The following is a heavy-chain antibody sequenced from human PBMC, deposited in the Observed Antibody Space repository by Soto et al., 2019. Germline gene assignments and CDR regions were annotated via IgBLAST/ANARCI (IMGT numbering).Heavy chain of an antibody. CDR3: ASGYSSSWYLESYFDY. CDR2: ISSSGSTI. Sequence: GGSLRLSYAAAEFTFSDYCMSWIRQAPGKGLEWVSYISSSGSTIYYADSVKGRFTISRDNAKNSLYLQMNSLRAEDTAVYYCASGYSSSWYLESYFDYWGQGTLVTSPQ. D-gene: IGHD6-13*01. V-gene: IGHV3-11*01. J-gene: IGHJ4*02. CDR1: EFTFSDYC.